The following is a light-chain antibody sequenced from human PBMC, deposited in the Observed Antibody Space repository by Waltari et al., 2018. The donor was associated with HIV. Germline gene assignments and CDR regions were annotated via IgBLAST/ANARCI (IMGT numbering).Light chain of an antibody. V-gene: IGLV2-23*02. CDR2: EVS. Sequence: QSALTQPASVSGSPGQSITISCTGTSSDVGSYYLVSWYQQHPGKASKLMIYEVSKRPSGVSNRFSGSKSGNTASLTISGLQAEDEADYYCCSYAGSSTFEVFGGGTKLTVL. J-gene: IGLJ2*01. CDR3: CSYAGSSTFEV. CDR1: SSDVGSYYL.